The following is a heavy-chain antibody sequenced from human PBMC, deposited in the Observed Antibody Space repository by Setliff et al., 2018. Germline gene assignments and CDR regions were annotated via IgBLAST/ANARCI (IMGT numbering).Heavy chain of an antibody. CDR3: ARVLVLGYNWFDP. J-gene: IGHJ5*02. D-gene: IGHD3-10*01. CDR1: GGSFSGYF. Sequence: TLSLTCAVYGGSFSGYFWSWIRQTPEKGLGWIGEISHSGNTNYNPSFKSRVTISIDTSKNHFSLKVNSVTAADTAVYFCARVLVLGYNWFDPWGQGTRVPVSS. V-gene: IGHV4-34*01. CDR2: ISHSGNT.